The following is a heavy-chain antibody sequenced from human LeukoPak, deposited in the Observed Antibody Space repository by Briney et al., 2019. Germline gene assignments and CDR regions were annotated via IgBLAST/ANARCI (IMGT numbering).Heavy chain of an antibody. CDR1: GFTFSSYG. CDR3: AKDRVGVAVAAY. Sequence: GASLRLSCAGSGFTFSSYGMTWVRQAPGKGLEWVSAISGSGGSTYYADSVKGRFTISRDNSKNTLYLQVNTLRAEDTAIYYCAKDRVGVAVAAYWGQGTLVTVSS. CDR2: ISGSGGST. V-gene: IGHV3-23*01. J-gene: IGHJ4*02. D-gene: IGHD6-19*01.